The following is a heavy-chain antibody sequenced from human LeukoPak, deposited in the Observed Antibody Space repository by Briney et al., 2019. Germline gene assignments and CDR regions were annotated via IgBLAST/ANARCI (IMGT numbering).Heavy chain of an antibody. J-gene: IGHJ4*02. CDR1: GYTFTNYG. CDR2: IIPILGIA. CDR3: ARQGPKDCSGGSCPDY. Sequence: SVKVSCKASGYTFTNYGISWVRQAPGQGLEWMGRIIPILGIANYAQKFQGRVTITADKSTSTAYMELSSLRSEDTAVYYCARQGPKDCSGGSCPDYWGQGTLVTVSS. V-gene: IGHV1-69*04. D-gene: IGHD2-15*01.